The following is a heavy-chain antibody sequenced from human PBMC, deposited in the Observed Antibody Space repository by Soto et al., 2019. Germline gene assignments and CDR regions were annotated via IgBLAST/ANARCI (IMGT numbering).Heavy chain of an antibody. D-gene: IGHD3-16*01. CDR3: ARIRDYYASPITIRPWFDP. CDR1: GCSISSSSYY. Sequence: ASETLSLPCTFSGCSISSSSYYRGWIRQPPGKGLEWIGYIYHSGNTNYNPSLKSRVTISVDTSKNQFSLKLSSLTAADTAVYYCARIRDYYASPITIRPWFDPWGQGTLVTVSS. CDR2: IYHSGNT. V-gene: IGHV4-61*05. J-gene: IGHJ5*02.